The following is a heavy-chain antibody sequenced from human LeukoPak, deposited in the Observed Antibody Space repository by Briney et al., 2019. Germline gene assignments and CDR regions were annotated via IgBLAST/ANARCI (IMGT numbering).Heavy chain of an antibody. J-gene: IGHJ3*02. Sequence: SGTLSLTCAVSGGSISSSNWWSWVRQPPGKGLEWIGEIYHSGSTNYNPSLKSRVTISVDTSKNRFSLKLSSVTAADTAVYYCARHKARITMVRGRAFDIWGQGTMVTVSS. V-gene: IGHV4-4*02. CDR1: GGSISSSNW. D-gene: IGHD3-10*01. CDR2: IYHSGST. CDR3: ARHKARITMVRGRAFDI.